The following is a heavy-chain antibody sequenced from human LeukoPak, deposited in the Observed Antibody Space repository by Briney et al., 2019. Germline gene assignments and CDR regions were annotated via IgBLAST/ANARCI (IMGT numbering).Heavy chain of an antibody. J-gene: IGHJ5*02. V-gene: IGHV1-18*04. CDR3: ARDWDAMNNCFDP. CDR2: ISTNSDIR. Sequence: ASVKVSCKASGYTFTNYGISWVRQAPGQGLEWMGWISTNSDIRTYAQTLQGRFTMTTDTATTTAYMELNNLTFDDTAVYYCARDWDAMNNCFDPWGQGTPVTVSA. CDR1: GYTFTNYG. D-gene: IGHD1-26*01.